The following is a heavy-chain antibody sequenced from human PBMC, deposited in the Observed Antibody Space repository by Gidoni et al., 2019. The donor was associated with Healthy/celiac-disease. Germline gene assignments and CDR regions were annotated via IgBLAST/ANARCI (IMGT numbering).Heavy chain of an antibody. J-gene: IGHJ5*02. CDR1: GGSFSGYY. CDR2: INHSGST. D-gene: IGHD1-20*01. CDR3: ARGQKGITGKQDWFDP. V-gene: IGHV4-34*01. Sequence: QVQLQQWGAGLLKPSETLSLTCAVYGGSFSGYYWSWIRQPPGKGLEWIGEINHSGSTNYNPSLKSRVTISVDTSKNQFSLKLSSVTAADTAVYYCARGQKGITGKQDWFDPWGQGTLVTVSS.